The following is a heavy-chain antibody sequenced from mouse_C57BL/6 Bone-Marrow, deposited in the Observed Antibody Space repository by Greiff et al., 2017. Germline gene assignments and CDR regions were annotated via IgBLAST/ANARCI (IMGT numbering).Heavy chain of an antibody. D-gene: IGHD1-1*01. CDR3: ARDAWGGNSHWYFAV. Sequence: EVHLVESGGGLVQSGRSLRLSCATSGFTFSDFYMEWVRQAPGKGLEWIAASRNKANDYTTEYSASVKGRFIVSRETSQSILYLQMKALRAEDTAIYYGARDAWGGNSHWYFAVWGTGTTVTVSS. CDR1: GFTFSDFY. V-gene: IGHV7-1*01. J-gene: IGHJ1*03. CDR2: SRNKANDYTT.